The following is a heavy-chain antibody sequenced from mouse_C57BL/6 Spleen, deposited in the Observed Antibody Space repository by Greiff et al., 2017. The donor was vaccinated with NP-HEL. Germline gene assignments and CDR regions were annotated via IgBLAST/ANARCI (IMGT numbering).Heavy chain of an antibody. J-gene: IGHJ4*01. Sequence: EVKVVESGGGLVKPGGSLKLSCAASGFTFSSYAMSWVRPTPEKRLEWVATISDGGSYTYNPDNVQGRFTISRDNAKNNLYLQMSHLKSEDTAMYYCASERDSNDVGGAMDYWGQGTSVTVSS. CDR1: GFTFSSYA. D-gene: IGHD2-12*01. V-gene: IGHV5-4*03. CDR2: ISDGGSYT. CDR3: ASERDSNDVGGAMDY.